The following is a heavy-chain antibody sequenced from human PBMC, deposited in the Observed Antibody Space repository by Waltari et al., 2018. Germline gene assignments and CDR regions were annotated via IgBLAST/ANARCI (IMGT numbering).Heavy chain of an antibody. V-gene: IGHV3-64D*08. D-gene: IGHD2-15*01. CDR2: IGIDERRT. Sequence: EVQLVESGGGLVQPGESLRVSCSASGFTFSSYAMQWVRQAPGKGLEWISAIGIDERRTFYAAPVKGRFTISRDNSKNTVYLQMSSLTAEDTGIHYCVKDCNPATCYSEFFQHWGQGTLVTVSS. J-gene: IGHJ1*01. CDR1: GFTFSSYA. CDR3: VKDCNPATCYSEFFQH.